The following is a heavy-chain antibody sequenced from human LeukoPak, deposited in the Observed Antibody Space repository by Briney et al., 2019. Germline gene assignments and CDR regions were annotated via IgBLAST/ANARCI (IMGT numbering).Heavy chain of an antibody. CDR2: ISAYNGNT. Sequence: ASVKVSCKASGYTFTSYGISWVRQAPGQGLEWMGWISAYNGNTNYAQKLQGRVTMTTDTSTSTAYMELRSLRSDDTAVYYCARGSHDGNYYDSSDYYYEGYFQHWGQGTLVTVSS. D-gene: IGHD3-22*01. J-gene: IGHJ1*01. CDR1: GYTFTSYG. V-gene: IGHV1-18*01. CDR3: ARGSHDGNYYDSSDYYYEGYFQH.